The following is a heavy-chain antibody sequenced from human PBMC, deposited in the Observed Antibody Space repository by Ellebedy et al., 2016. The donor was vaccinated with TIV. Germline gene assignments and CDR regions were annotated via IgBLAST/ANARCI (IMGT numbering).Heavy chain of an antibody. CDR1: GGSISTRSYF. CDR2: MYYSGST. J-gene: IGHJ4*02. Sequence: MPSETLSLTCTVSGGSISTRSYFWGWIRQPPEKGLEWIGSMYYSGSTYYNPSLKSRVTISIDTSRNQFSLKLTSVTAADTALYYCARWDREYSYGSPFFDYWGQGALVTVSS. V-gene: IGHV4-39*01. CDR3: ARWDREYSYGSPFFDY. D-gene: IGHD5-18*01.